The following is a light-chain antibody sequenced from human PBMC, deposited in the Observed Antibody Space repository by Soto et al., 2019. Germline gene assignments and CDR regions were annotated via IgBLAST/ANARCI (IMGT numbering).Light chain of an antibody. CDR2: GAS. J-gene: IGKJ1*01. CDR1: QSVSSSY. Sequence: EIALTQSPGTLSLSPGERATLSCRASQSVSSSYLAWYQQKPGQAPRLLIYGASSRATGIPDRFSGSGSGTEFTLTISSLQSEDFAVYYCQQYNKWPPGTFGQGTKVDIK. CDR3: QQYNKWPPGT. V-gene: IGKV3-20*01.